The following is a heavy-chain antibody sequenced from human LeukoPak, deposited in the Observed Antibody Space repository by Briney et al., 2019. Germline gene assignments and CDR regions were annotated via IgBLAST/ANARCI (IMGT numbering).Heavy chain of an antibody. CDR3: AKEHGSRKDFDY. D-gene: IGHD5-24*01. CDR2: TSTDGNLK. CDR1: GFTFSSYV. V-gene: IGHV3-30*04. J-gene: IGHJ4*02. Sequence: PGGSLRLSCAASGFTFSSYVTHWVRQAPGKGLEWVAVTSTDGNLKIYADSVKGRFTISRDNSKNTLYLQMNSLRAEDTALYYCAKEHGSRKDFDYWGQGTLVTVSS.